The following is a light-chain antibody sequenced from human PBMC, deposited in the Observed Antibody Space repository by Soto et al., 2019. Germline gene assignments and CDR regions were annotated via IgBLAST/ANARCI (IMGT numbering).Light chain of an antibody. CDR2: AAS. J-gene: IGKJ2*01. CDR1: QAISSS. CDR3: QHLNDYRYT. V-gene: IGKV1-9*01. Sequence: DIQLTQSPSFLSASVGDRVTITCRARQAISSSLAWYQHNPGKAPKLLIYAASTLQNGVPSSFSGSGSGTEFTLTISSLQPEEFATYYCQHLNDYRYTFGQGTKVEIK.